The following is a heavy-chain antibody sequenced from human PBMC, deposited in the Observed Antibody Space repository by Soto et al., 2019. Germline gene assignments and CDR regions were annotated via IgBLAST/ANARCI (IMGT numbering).Heavy chain of an antibody. CDR3: AKEGSGAGSYFDY. V-gene: IGHV3-23*01. J-gene: IGHJ4*02. CDR1: GFTFSSYA. Sequence: XVSLRLSCAASGFTFSSYAMTWVRQAPGKGLEWVSIISSSGGSTKYADSVEGRFTISRDKSKNTLYLQMNSLRAEDTAVYYCAKEGSGAGSYFDYWGQGTLVTVSS. CDR2: ISSSGGST. D-gene: IGHD3-10*01.